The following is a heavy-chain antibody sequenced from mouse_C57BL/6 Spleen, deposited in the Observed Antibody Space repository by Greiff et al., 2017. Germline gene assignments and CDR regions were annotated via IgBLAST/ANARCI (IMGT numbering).Heavy chain of an antibody. CDR1: GYTFTSYW. Sequence: VQLQQPGAELVKPGASVKMSCKASGYTFTSYWITWVKQRPGQGLEWIGDIYPGSGSTNYNEKFTSKATLTVDTSSSTAYMQLSSLTSEDSAVXYCAREEITAGAYCDYWGQGTTLTVSS. J-gene: IGHJ2*01. D-gene: IGHD1-1*01. CDR2: IYPGSGST. CDR3: AREEITAGAYCDY. V-gene: IGHV1-55*01.